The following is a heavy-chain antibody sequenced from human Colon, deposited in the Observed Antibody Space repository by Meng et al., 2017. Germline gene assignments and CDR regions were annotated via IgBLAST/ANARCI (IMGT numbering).Heavy chain of an antibody. CDR1: GFTFSSYA. D-gene: IGHD5-24*01. J-gene: IGHJ4*02. Sequence: EVQLVESGGGLVQPGGSLRLSCVASGFTFSSYAMSWVRQAPGKGLEWVSSISTSSSYIYYADSVKGRFTISRDDAKNSLYLQMNSLRAEDTAVYYCARELQLGYWGQGTLVTVFS. V-gene: IGHV3-21*01. CDR2: ISTSSSYI. CDR3: ARELQLGY.